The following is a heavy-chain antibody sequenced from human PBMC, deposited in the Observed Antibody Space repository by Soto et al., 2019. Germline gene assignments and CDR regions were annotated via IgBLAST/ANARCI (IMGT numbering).Heavy chain of an antibody. J-gene: IGHJ6*02. V-gene: IGHV4-4*07. Sequence: SETLSLTCTVSGGSISSYYWSWIRQAAGKGLEWIGRIYTSGSTNYNPSLKSRVTMSVDTSKNQFSLKLSSVTAADTAVYYRARVLLPGVFYGMDVWGQGTTVTVSS. CDR3: ARVLLPGVFYGMDV. CDR1: GGSISSYY. D-gene: IGHD3-10*01. CDR2: IYTSGST.